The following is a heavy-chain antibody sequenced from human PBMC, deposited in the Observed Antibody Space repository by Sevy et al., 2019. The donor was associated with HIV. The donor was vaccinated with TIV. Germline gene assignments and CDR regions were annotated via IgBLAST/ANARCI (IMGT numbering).Heavy chain of an antibody. D-gene: IGHD3-16*01. CDR1: GFTVSSNY. V-gene: IGHV3-53*01. Sequence: GGSLRLSCAASGFTVSSNYMSWVRQAPGKGLEWVSVIYSGGSTYYADSVKGRFTISRNISKNTLYLQMNSLLAEDTAVYYCARTPYYDYVWGSFGNDAFDIWGQVKMVTVSS. CDR3: ARTPYYDYVWGSFGNDAFDI. J-gene: IGHJ3*02. CDR2: IYSGGST.